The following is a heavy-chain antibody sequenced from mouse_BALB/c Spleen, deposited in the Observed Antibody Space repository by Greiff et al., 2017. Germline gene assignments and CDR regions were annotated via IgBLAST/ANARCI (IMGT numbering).Heavy chain of an antibody. J-gene: IGHJ4*01. CDR3: ARGYGNYGNYAMDY. CDR2: IDPYYGGT. Sequence: EVKLQESGPELEKPGASVKISCKASGYSFTGYNMNWVKQSNGKSLEWIGNIDPYYGGTSYNQKFKGKATLTVDKSSSTAYMQLKSLTSEDSAVYYCARGYGNYGNYAMDYWGQGTSVTVSS. V-gene: IGHV1-39*01. CDR1: GYSFTGYN. D-gene: IGHD2-10*02.